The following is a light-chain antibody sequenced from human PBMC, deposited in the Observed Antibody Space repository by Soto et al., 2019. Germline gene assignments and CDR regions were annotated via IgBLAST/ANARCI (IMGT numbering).Light chain of an antibody. CDR1: QGKKKE. CDR2: ATF. V-gene: IGKV1-17*01. Sequence: DIQMTQSPSSLSASIGDRVTITCRASQGKKKELGWYQQRTGQAPERLNYATFTLQSGVPSRFIGSGSGTEFTLTISSLQPEDFATYYCLQHNTYPWTFGQGTKVDIK. CDR3: LQHNTYPWT. J-gene: IGKJ1*01.